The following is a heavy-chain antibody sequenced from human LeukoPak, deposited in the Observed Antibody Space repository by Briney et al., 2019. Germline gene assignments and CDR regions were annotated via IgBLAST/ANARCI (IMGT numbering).Heavy chain of an antibody. J-gene: IGHJ4*02. CDR3: ATTSGTAGVDS. Sequence: PSGTLSLTCTVSGGSISSYYWTWIRQPPGKGREWIGYIHNSRGTYYDPSLTSRVTMSIDTSQNLFSLNLRSVTAADTAVYYCATTSGTAGVDSWGQGTLVTVSS. CDR1: GGSISSYY. D-gene: IGHD6-13*01. V-gene: IGHV4-59*12. CDR2: IHNSRGT.